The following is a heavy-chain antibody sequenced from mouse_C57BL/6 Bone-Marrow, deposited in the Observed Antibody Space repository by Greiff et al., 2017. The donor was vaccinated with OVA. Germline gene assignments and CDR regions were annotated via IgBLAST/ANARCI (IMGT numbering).Heavy chain of an antibody. CDR3: TRSYDGYYRYWFAY. D-gene: IGHD2-3*01. J-gene: IGHJ3*01. V-gene: IGHV1-15*01. CDR1: GYTFTDYE. CDR2: IDPETGGT. Sequence: VQLQQSGAELVRPGASVTLSCKASGYTFTDYEMHWVKQTPVHGLEWIGAIDPETGGTAYNQKFKGKAILTADKSSSTAYMELRSLTSEDSAVYYCTRSYDGYYRYWFAYWGQGTLVTVSA.